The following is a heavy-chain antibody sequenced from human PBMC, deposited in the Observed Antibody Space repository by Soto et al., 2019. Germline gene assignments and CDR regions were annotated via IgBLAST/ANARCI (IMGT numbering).Heavy chain of an antibody. CDR1: GGTFSSYA. CDR2: IIPIFGTP. Sequence: QVQLVQSGAEVKKPGSSVKVSCKASGGTFSSYAISWVRQAPGQGLEWMGGIIPIFGTPNYAQKFQGRVTITADESTSSAYREQSSLTSEATAVYYCASPTTVERFGTPSYYYYMDVWGQGTTVTVSS. CDR3: ASPTTVERFGTPSYYYYMDV. D-gene: IGHD1-1*01. J-gene: IGHJ6*02. V-gene: IGHV1-69*01.